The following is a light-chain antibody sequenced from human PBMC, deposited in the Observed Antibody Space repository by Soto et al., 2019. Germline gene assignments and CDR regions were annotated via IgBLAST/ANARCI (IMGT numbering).Light chain of an antibody. V-gene: IGKV3-20*01. CDR2: GAS. Sequence: EIVLTQSPGTLSLSPGERATLSCRASQSVSSSYLAWYQQKPGQAPRLLIYGASSRATGIPDRFSGSGSGTAFTLTISSLAPEDFAVYYCQQYGSSSLTFGGGTQVDIK. CDR3: QQYGSSSLT. J-gene: IGKJ4*01. CDR1: QSVSSSY.